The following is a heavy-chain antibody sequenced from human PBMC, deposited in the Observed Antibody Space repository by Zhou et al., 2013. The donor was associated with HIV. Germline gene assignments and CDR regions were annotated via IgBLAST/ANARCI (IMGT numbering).Heavy chain of an antibody. Sequence: QVQLVQSGSEVTKPGASVKVSCKASGYTFTGYYLHWVRQAPGQGLEWMGWINPNSGGTNYAQKFQGRVTMTRDTSISTAYMELSRLRSDDTAVYYCARVFLELVIFPPTFVLTRGQGTLVHRLL. V-gene: IGHV1-2*02. D-gene: IGHD3-3*01. CDR1: GYTFTGYY. CDR3: ARVFLELVIFPPTFVLT. CDR2: INPNSGGT. J-gene: IGHJ4*02.